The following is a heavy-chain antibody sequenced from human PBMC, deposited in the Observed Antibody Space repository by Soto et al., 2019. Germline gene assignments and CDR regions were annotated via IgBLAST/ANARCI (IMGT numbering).Heavy chain of an antibody. J-gene: IGHJ4*02. D-gene: IGHD1-1*01. CDR3: ARGEERVAIPSGY. V-gene: IGHV4-59*01. CDR1: GGSISSYY. CDR2: IYYSGIT. Sequence: QVQLQESGPGLVKPSETLSLTCTVSGGSISSYYWSWIRQPPGKGLEWIGYIYYSGITNYNPPLKSRVTISVDTSKNQFSLKLSSVTAADTAVDYCARGEERVAIPSGYWGQGTLVTVSS.